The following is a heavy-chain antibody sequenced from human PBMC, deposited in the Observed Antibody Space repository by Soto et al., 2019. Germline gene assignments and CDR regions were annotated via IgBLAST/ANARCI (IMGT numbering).Heavy chain of an antibody. CDR1: GGTFSSYA. CDR3: ARDPHLLWSGELNRGYYYSAMDV. J-gene: IGHJ6*02. V-gene: IGHV1-69*13. D-gene: IGHD3-10*01. Sequence: SVKVSCKASGGTFSSYAISWVRQAPGQGLEWMGGIIPIFGTANYAQKFQGRVTITADESTSTAYMELDSLRSEDTAVYYCARDPHLLWSGELNRGYYYSAMDVWGQGTTVTVSS. CDR2: IIPIFGTA.